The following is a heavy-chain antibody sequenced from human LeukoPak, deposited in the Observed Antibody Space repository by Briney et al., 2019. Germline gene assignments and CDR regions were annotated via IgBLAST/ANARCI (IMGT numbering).Heavy chain of an antibody. J-gene: IGHJ3*02. CDR1: GGSFSGYY. Sequence: SETLSLTCAVYGGSFSGYYWSWIRQPPGKGLEWIGEINHSGSTNYNPSLKSRVTISVDTSKNQFSLKLSSVTAADTAVYYCAGCSGGSCYYRAFDIWGQGTMVTVSS. V-gene: IGHV4-34*01. D-gene: IGHD2-15*01. CDR3: AGCSGGSCYYRAFDI. CDR2: INHSGST.